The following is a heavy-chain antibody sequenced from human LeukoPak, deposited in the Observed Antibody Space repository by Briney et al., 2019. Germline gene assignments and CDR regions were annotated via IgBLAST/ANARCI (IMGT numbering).Heavy chain of an antibody. J-gene: IGHJ5*02. D-gene: IGHD1-26*01. Sequence: GGSLRLSCAASGFTFSDYYMSRIRQAPGKGLEWVSYISSSGSTIYYADSVKGRFTISRDNAKNSLYLQMNSLRAEDTAVYYCARDRWELLTPFDPWGQGTLVTVSS. V-gene: IGHV3-11*01. CDR3: ARDRWELLTPFDP. CDR2: ISSSGSTI. CDR1: GFTFSDYY.